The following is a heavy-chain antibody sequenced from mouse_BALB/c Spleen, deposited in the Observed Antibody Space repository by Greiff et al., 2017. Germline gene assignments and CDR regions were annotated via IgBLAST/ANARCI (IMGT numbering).Heavy chain of an antibody. Sequence: DVMLVEAGGGLVKPGGSLKLSCAASGFTFSSYAMSWVRQTPEKRLEWVASISSGGSTYYPDRVKGRFTISRDNARNILYLQMSSLRSEDTAMYYSARAHYGSSPYWYFDVWGAGTTVTVSS. CDR1: GFTFSSYA. D-gene: IGHD1-1*01. J-gene: IGHJ1*01. CDR3: ARAHYGSSPYWYFDV. CDR2: ISSGGST. V-gene: IGHV5-6-5*01.